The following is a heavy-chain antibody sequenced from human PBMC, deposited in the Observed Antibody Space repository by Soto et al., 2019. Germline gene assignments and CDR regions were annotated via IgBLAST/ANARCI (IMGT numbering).Heavy chain of an antibody. CDR3: ARVPGRL. Sequence: QLVETGGGLIQPGTSLTLSCAASGFSVSRNYMTWVRQAPGKGLEWVTFVYSGGATFYAYSVKGRFILSRDDSQNTMYLQMNNLRAEDTAVYYCARVPGRLWGRGTVVTVAS. J-gene: IGHJ4*02. D-gene: IGHD3-10*01. V-gene: IGHV3-53*02. CDR1: GFSVSRNY. CDR2: VYSGGAT.